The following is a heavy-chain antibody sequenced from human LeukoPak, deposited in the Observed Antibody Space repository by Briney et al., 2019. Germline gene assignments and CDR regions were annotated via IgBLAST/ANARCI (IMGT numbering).Heavy chain of an antibody. CDR1: GFTFSSYS. CDR2: TNRRGDIT. V-gene: IGHV3-20*01. J-gene: IGHJ4*02. CDR3: ARKGLGGELGGFDS. D-gene: IGHD1-7*01. Sequence: GGSLRLSCAASGFTFSSYSMSWVRQVPGKGLEWVSGTNRRGDITGYADFVKGRFTISRDNAKNSLYLQMNSLRVEDTALYHCARKGLGGELGGFDSWGQGTLVTVSS.